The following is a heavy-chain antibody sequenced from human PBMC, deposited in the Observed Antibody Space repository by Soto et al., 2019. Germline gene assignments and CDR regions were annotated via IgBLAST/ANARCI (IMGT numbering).Heavy chain of an antibody. CDR1: AFTFSNAW. CDR3: TGTYSDSSMRFDY. Sequence: GGFLRLSCAASAFTFSNAWMTWVRQAPGKGLEWVGRVKSKTDGGTIDYAAPVKDRFIISRDDSKNTLYLQMNSLKTEDTAVYYCTGTYSDSSMRFDYWGQGTLVNVSS. J-gene: IGHJ4*02. D-gene: IGHD5-12*01. V-gene: IGHV3-15*01. CDR2: VKSKTDGGTI.